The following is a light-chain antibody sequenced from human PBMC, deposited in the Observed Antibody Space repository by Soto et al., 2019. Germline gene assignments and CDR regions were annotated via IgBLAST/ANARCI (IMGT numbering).Light chain of an antibody. CDR3: SAWDDSLTGYV. V-gene: IGLV1-47*01. Sequence: QSVLTQPPSASGTPGQRVTISCSGSSSNIGSNHVYWYQQLSGTAPKLLIYRNNQRPSGVPDRFSGSKSGTSASLAISGLRSEDEADYYCSAWDDSLTGYVFGSGTKLTVL. CDR2: RNN. J-gene: IGLJ1*01. CDR1: SSNIGSNH.